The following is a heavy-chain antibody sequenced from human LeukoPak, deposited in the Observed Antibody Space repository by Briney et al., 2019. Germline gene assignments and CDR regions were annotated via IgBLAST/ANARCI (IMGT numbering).Heavy chain of an antibody. CDR1: GGSISSYY. J-gene: IGHJ4*02. V-gene: IGHV4-59*12. CDR2: IYDSGDT. D-gene: IGHD6-19*01. CDR3: ARDGGLVPFDY. Sequence: SETLSLTCTVSGGSISSYYWSWIRQPPGQGLEWIVYIYDSGDTNYNPSLKSRVTISVDTSKNQFSLKLSSVTAADTAVYYCARDGGLVPFDYWGQGTLVTVSS.